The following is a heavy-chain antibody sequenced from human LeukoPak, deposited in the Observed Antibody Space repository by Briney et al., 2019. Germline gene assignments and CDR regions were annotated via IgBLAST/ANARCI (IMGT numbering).Heavy chain of an antibody. CDR3: ARGRGSSGLYYFDY. Sequence: GGSLRLSCAASGFTFSSYSMNWVRQAPGKGLEWVSSISSSSSYIYYADSVKGRFTISRDNTKNSLYLQMNSLRAEDTAVYYCARGRGSSGLYYFDYWGQGTMVTVSS. J-gene: IGHJ4*02. V-gene: IGHV3-21*01. CDR2: ISSSSSYI. D-gene: IGHD6-13*01. CDR1: GFTFSSYS.